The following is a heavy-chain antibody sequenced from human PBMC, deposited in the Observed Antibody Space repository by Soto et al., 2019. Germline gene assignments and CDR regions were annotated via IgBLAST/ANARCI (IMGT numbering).Heavy chain of an antibody. CDR3: VGGNGFDY. Sequence: PGXSLRLSCAGSGFTFSTYWMTWVRQAPGXXXXXXXXPXXXGSXXYYXXXXXXXSXXXRXXXKKSMYIQMNSLRAEDTAVYYCVGGNGFDYWGQGTLVTVSS. CDR1: GFTFSTYW. V-gene: IGHV3-7*01. J-gene: IGHJ4*02. D-gene: IGHD5-12*01. CDR2: PXXXGSXX.